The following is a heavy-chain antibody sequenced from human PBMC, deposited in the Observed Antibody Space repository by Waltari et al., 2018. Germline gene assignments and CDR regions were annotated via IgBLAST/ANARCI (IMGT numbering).Heavy chain of an antibody. V-gene: IGHV1-69-2*01. D-gene: IGHD1-1*01. J-gene: IGHJ6*03. CDR3: ATEPRRSNSLQGWYYYYYMDV. CDR1: GYTFTDYY. CDR2: VDPEDGET. Sequence: EVQLVQSGAEVKKPGATVNISCKASGYTFTDYYMHWVQQAPGKGLEWMGRVDPEDGETIYAEKFQGRVTITADTSTDTAYMELSSLRSEDTAVYYCATEPRRSNSLQGWYYYYYMDVWGKGTTVTVSS.